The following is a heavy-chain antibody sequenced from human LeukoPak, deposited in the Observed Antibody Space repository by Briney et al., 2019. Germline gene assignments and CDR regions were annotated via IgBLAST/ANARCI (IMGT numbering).Heavy chain of an antibody. CDR3: ARGGGIVVVPAAITNWFDP. CDR1: GGSFSGYY. J-gene: IGHJ5*02. CDR2: INHSGST. Sequence: PSETLSLTCAVYGGSFSGYYWSWIRQPPGKGLERIGEINHSGSTNYNPSLKSRVTISVDTSKNQFSLKLSSVTAADTAVYYCARGGGIVVVPAAITNWFDPWGQGTLVTVSS. D-gene: IGHD2-2*01. V-gene: IGHV4-34*01.